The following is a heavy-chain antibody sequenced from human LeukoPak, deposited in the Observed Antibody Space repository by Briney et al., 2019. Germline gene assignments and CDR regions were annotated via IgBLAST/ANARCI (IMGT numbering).Heavy chain of an antibody. V-gene: IGHV1-2*02. CDR2: INPKTGGT. D-gene: IGHD5-18*01. CDR1: GYTFTDYY. Sequence: GASVKVSCKASGYTFTDYYMHWVRQAPGQGLEWMGWINPKTGGTHYAQRFQGRVTMTRDTSIRTAYMELSRLRSDDTAVYFCARLKIQVFLDYSDYGMDVWGQGTTVTVSS. J-gene: IGHJ6*02. CDR3: ARLKIQVFLDYSDYGMDV.